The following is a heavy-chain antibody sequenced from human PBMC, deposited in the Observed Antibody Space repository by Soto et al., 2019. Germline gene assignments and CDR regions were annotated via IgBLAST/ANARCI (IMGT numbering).Heavy chain of an antibody. CDR2: IYPGDSDT. J-gene: IGHJ4*02. Sequence: GESLKISYKGSGYSFTSYWIGWVRQMPGKGLEFMGLIYPGDSDTRYSPSFQGQVTISGDKSISTAYLQWSSLKASDTAIYYCARPNCSGGTCYPAAIDYWGQGTLVTGLL. CDR1: GYSFTSYW. V-gene: IGHV5-51*01. CDR3: ARPNCSGGTCYPAAIDY. D-gene: IGHD2-15*01.